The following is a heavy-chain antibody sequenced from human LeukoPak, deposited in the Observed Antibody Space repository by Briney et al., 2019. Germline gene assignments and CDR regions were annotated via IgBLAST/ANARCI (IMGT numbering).Heavy chain of an antibody. CDR3: ARDRGSSSSYYYYYGMDV. V-gene: IGHV1-18*01. CDR2: ISAYNGNT. Sequence: ASVKVSCKASGYTFTSYGISWVRQAPGQGLEWMGWISAYNGNTNYAQKLQGRVTMTTDTSTSTGYMELRSLRSDDTAVYYCARDRGSSSSYYYYYGMDVWGQGTTVTVSS. D-gene: IGHD6-6*01. CDR1: GYTFTSYG. J-gene: IGHJ6*02.